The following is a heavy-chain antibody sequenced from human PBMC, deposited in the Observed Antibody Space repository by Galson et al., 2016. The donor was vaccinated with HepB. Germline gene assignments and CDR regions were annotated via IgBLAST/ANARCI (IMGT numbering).Heavy chain of an antibody. Sequence: EPLSPTCTVSGGFISAFYWSWLRQSPRKGLEWIGYVFNSGSNNYNHSLKSRVTISVDTSKNTFSLNLSTVTAADTAVYYCARQGGVYSNNLYGHFDYWGQGTLVTVSS. V-gene: IGHV4-59*08. CDR1: GGFISAFY. CDR2: VFNSGSN. CDR3: ARQGGVYSNNLYGHFDY. D-gene: IGHD6-13*01. J-gene: IGHJ4*02.